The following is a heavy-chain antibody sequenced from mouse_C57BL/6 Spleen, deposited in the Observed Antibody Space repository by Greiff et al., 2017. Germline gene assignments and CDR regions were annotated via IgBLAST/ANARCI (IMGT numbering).Heavy chain of an antibody. Sequence: QVQLKESGPGLVQPSQSLSITCTVSGFSLTSYGVHWVRQSPGQGLEWLGVIWRGGSTDYNAAFISRLSISKDNSKCQVFFKMNSLQADDTAIYYCARDYGSSYVDYWGQGTTLTVSS. V-gene: IGHV2-2*01. CDR2: IWRGGST. CDR3: ARDYGSSYVDY. D-gene: IGHD1-1*01. CDR1: GFSLTSYG. J-gene: IGHJ2*01.